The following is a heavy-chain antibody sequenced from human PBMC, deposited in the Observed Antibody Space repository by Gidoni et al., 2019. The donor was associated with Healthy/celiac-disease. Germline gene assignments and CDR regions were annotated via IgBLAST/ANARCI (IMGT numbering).Heavy chain of an antibody. CDR2: INAGNGNT. Sequence: QVQLVQSGAEVKKPGASVKVSCKASGYTFTSYAMHWVRQAPHGQRLEWMGWINAGNGNTKYSQKFQGRVTITRDTSASTAYMELSSLRSEDTAVYYCARVSIGIFGVVTLSLDPWGQGTLVTVSS. V-gene: IGHV1-3*01. J-gene: IGHJ5*02. CDR1: GYTFTSYA. CDR3: ARVSIGIFGVVTLSLDP. D-gene: IGHD3-3*01.